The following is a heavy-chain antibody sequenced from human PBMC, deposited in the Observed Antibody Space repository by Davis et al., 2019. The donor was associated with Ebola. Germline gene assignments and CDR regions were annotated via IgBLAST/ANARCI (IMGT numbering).Heavy chain of an antibody. CDR2: IWFDGSSI. CDR3: AREFREFFFDY. Sequence: PGGSLRLSCAASGFTFGSFSMSWVRQGPGKGLEWVASIWFDGSSIQYADSVKGRFTISRDNSKKTLFLQMNRLRADDTAVYYCAREFREFFFDYWGQGTLVTVSS. J-gene: IGHJ4*02. CDR1: GFTFGSFS. V-gene: IGHV3-33*07.